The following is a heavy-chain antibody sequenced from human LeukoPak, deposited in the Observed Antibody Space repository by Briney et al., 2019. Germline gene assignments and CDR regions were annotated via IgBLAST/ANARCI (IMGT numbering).Heavy chain of an antibody. Sequence: PGGSLRLSCAASGFTVSSNYMSWVRQAPGKGLEWVSVIYSGGGTYYADSVKGRFTISRHISQNTLYLQMNSLRAEDTAVYYCARVRLGSGWSLFDFWGQGTLVTVSS. J-gene: IGHJ4*02. CDR2: IYSGGGT. D-gene: IGHD6-19*01. V-gene: IGHV3-53*04. CDR1: GFTVSSNY. CDR3: ARVRLGSGWSLFDF.